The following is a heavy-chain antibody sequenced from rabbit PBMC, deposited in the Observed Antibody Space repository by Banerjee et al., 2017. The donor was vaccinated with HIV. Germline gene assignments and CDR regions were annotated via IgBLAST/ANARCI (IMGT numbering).Heavy chain of an antibody. J-gene: IGHJ6*01. CDR1: GFDFSDYYM. D-gene: IGHD4-1*01. V-gene: IGHV1S45*01. CDR2: INSSSRNV. CDR3: ARDMAGVIGWNFGL. Sequence: QEQLKETGGGLVQPGGSLTLSFKASGFDFSDYYMTWVRQAPGKGLAWIGCINSSSRNVVYASWAKGRFTISKASSTTVTLQMTSLTAADTATYLCARDMAGVIGWNFGLWGPGTLVT.